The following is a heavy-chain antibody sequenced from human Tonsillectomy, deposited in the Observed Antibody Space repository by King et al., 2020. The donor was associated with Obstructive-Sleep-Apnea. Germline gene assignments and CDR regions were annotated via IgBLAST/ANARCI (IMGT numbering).Heavy chain of an antibody. J-gene: IGHJ3*02. V-gene: IGHV1-2*02. D-gene: IGHD1-14*01. CDR1: GYTFTGYY. CDR3: ATDPGSGGTLDI. CDR2: INPNSGGT. Sequence: QLVQSGAEVKKPGASVKVSCKASGYTFTGYYMHWVRQAPGQGLEWMGWINPNSGGTKYAQKFQGRVTMTRDTSISPVYMELSRLKLDDTAVYYCATDPGSGGTLDIWDQGTLVTVSS.